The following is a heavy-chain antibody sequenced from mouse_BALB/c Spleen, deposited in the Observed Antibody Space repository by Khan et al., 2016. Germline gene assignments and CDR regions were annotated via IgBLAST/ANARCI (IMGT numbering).Heavy chain of an antibody. CDR1: GYSITSDYA. V-gene: IGHV3-2*02. Sequence: EVQLQESGPGLVKPSQSLSLTCTVTGYSITSDYAWNWIRQFPGNKLEWMGYISYSGSTSYNPSLKSRISITRDTSKNQFFLQLNAVTTEDTATYYGASLIYSYGSRFAYWGQETLVTVSA. CDR3: ASLIYSYGSRFAY. J-gene: IGHJ3*01. CDR2: ISYSGST. D-gene: IGHD1-1*01.